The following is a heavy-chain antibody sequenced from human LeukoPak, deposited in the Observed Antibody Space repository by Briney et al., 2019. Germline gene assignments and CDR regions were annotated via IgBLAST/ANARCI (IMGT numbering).Heavy chain of an antibody. CDR2: ISSSSSYI. J-gene: IGHJ4*02. CDR3: ARDPGQYYFDY. V-gene: IGHV3-21*01. Sequence: GGSLRLSCAASGFIFSDYWMNWVRQAPGKGLEWVSSISSSSSYIYYADSVKGRFTISRDNAKNSLYLQMNSLRAEDTAVYYCARDPGQYYFDYWGQGTLVTVSS. CDR1: GFIFSDYW.